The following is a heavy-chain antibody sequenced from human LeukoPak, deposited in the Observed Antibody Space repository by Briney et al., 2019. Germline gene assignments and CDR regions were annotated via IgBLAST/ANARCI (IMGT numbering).Heavy chain of an antibody. V-gene: IGHV4-34*01. J-gene: IGHJ4*02. CDR2: INHSGSA. CDR1: GGPLSGYY. Sequence: RASETLSLTCAVSGGPLSGYYWTWIRQPPGKGLEWIGEINHSGSANYNPSLMSRVTISLDTSKNHFSLNLSSVTAADTAVYYCARGQGTVTTHWGQGTLVTVSS. CDR3: ARGQGTVTTH. D-gene: IGHD4-11*01.